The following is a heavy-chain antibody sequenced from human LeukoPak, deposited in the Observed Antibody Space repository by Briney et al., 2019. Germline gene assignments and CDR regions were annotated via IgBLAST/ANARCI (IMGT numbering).Heavy chain of an antibody. V-gene: IGHV3-21*01. J-gene: IGHJ3*02. CDR2: ISSSSSYI. CDR3: ASETQWGTDAFDI. CDR1: GFTFSSYS. D-gene: IGHD3-16*01. Sequence: PGGSLRLSCAASGFTFSSYSMNWVRQAPGKGLEWVSSISSSSSYIYYADSVKGRFTISRDNAKNSLYLQMNSLRAEDTAVYYCASETQWGTDAFDIWGQGTMVTVSS.